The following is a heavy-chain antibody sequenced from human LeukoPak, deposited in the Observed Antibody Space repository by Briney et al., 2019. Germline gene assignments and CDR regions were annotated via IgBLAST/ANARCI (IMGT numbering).Heavy chain of an antibody. CDR3: ARAGRVVVTAIWFDY. Sequence: GASVKVSCKASGYTFTSYGISWVRQAPGQGLEWMGWISAYNGNTNYAQKLQGRVTMTTDTSTSTAYMELRSLRSDDTAVYYCARAGRVVVTAIWFDYWGQGTLVTVSS. J-gene: IGHJ4*02. D-gene: IGHD2-21*02. CDR2: ISAYNGNT. CDR1: GYTFTSYG. V-gene: IGHV1-18*01.